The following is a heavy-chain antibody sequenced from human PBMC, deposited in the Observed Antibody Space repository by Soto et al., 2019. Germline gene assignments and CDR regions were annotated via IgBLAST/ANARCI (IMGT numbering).Heavy chain of an antibody. V-gene: IGHV1-46*02. D-gene: IGHD3-10*01. CDR1: GYSFNSYY. CDR3: ASDYNAYQRQHVFDI. CDR2: INPNGAST. J-gene: IGHJ3*02. Sequence: QVQLVQSGAEVKKPGASVKVACKASGYSFNSYYMHWVRQAPGQGPEWMGVINPNGASTSYAQKFQGRVTMTRDTSTSTVYMELSSLRSEDTALYYCASDYNAYQRQHVFDIWGQGTLVTVSS.